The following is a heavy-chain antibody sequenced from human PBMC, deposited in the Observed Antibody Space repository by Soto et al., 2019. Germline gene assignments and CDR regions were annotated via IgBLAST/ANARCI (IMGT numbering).Heavy chain of an antibody. CDR2: ISWNSGSI. J-gene: IGHJ4*02. V-gene: IGHV3-9*01. CDR1: GFTFDDYA. D-gene: IGHD3-3*01. CDR3: AKHSMEWLFFDY. Sequence: EVQLVESGGGLVQPGRSLRLSCAASGFTFDDYAMHWVRQAPGKGLEWVSGISWNSGSIGYADSVKGRFTISRDNAKNSLYLQMNSLRAEDTALYYCAKHSMEWLFFDYWGQGTLVTVSS.